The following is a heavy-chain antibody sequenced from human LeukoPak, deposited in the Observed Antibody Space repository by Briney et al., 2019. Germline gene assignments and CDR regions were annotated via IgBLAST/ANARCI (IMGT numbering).Heavy chain of an antibody. Sequence: GRSLRLSCAASGFTFDDYAMHWVRHAPGKGLEWVSGISWNSGSIGYADSVKGRFTISRDNAKNSLYLQMNSLRAEDTAVYYCASDDFWSGYESDAFDIWGQGTMVTVSS. CDR2: ISWNSGSI. J-gene: IGHJ3*02. V-gene: IGHV3-9*01. D-gene: IGHD3-3*01. CDR3: ASDDFWSGYESDAFDI. CDR1: GFTFDDYA.